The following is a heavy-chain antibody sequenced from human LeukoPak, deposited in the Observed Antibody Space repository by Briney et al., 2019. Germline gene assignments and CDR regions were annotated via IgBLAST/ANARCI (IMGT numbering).Heavy chain of an antibody. CDR3: AKDAMDY. J-gene: IGHJ4*02. Sequence: VRXAXGKGLDWVSLISWDGGSTYYADSVKGRFTISRDNSKNSLYLQMNSLRTEDTALYYCAKDAMDYWGQGTLVTVSS. CDR2: ISWDGGST. V-gene: IGHV3-43*01.